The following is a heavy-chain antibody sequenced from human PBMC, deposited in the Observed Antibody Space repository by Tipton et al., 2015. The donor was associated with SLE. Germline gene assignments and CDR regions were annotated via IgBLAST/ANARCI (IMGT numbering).Heavy chain of an antibody. CDR3: ARDAGMDV. Sequence: TLSLTCTVSGASINSYYWSWIRQPPGKGLEWLGYVFYSGSTNCHPSLKTRVTISIDTSKNQFSLKLSSVTAADTAVYYCARDAGMDVWGQGITVTVSS. V-gene: IGHV4-59*01. CDR2: VFYSGST. CDR1: GASINSYY. J-gene: IGHJ6*02.